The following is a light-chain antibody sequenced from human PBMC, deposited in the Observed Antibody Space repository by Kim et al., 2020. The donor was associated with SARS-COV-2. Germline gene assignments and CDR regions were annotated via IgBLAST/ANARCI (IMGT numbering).Light chain of an antibody. V-gene: IGKV4-1*01. CDR1: RRVLYSARHNNY. Sequence: TTINCKYSRRVLYSARHNNYLARYQQEPGQHPRLLISGASTREAGVPDRFSGSGSGTDFTLTISSLQAEGVAVYHCQQYYSSPFTFGGGTKVDIK. CDR3: QQYYSSPFT. J-gene: IGKJ4*01. CDR2: GAS.